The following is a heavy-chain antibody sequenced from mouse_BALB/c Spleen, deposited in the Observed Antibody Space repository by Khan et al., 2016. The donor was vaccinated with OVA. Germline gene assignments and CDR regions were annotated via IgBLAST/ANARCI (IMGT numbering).Heavy chain of an antibody. Sequence: EVQLVESGPGLVKPSQSLSLTCTVTGYSITSDYAWNWIRQFPGNKLEWMGYISYSGNTNSNPSLKSRISITRDTSKNQFFLQLNFVTIEDTATYDCARIQGGDFDYWGQGTTLTVSS. J-gene: IGHJ2*01. D-gene: IGHD3-2*02. CDR2: ISYSGNT. CDR1: GYSITSDYA. CDR3: ARIQGGDFDY. V-gene: IGHV3-2*02.